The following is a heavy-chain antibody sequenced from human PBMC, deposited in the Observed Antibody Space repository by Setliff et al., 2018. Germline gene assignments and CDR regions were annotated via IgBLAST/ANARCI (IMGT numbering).Heavy chain of an antibody. J-gene: IGHJ3*02. V-gene: IGHV3-7*01. CDR1: GFTFSSYW. CDR3: VCFSWRGCSGDTCYSGDDSFDM. Sequence: GVLRLSCAASGFTFSSYWMSWVRQTPGKGLEWVANVDSVKGRFTVSRDNSKDTLYLQMNSLRVEDSAVYYCVCFSWRGCSGDTCYSGDDSFDMWGQGTVVTVSS. D-gene: IGHD2-15*01.